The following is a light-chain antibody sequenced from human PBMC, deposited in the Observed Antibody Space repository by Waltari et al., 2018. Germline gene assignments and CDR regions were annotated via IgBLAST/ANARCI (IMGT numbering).Light chain of an antibody. CDR1: QTLVYSDGNTY. CDR2: KVS. V-gene: IGKV2-30*01. CDR3: MQGTHWPRIT. J-gene: IGKJ3*01. Sequence: VVMPQSPPSLPVTLGQPASLPSRSSQTLVYSDGNTYVNWFQQRPGQSPRRLILKVSNRDSGVPDRFSGSGSGTDFTLKISRVEAEDVGVYYCMQGTHWPRITFGPGTKVDIK.